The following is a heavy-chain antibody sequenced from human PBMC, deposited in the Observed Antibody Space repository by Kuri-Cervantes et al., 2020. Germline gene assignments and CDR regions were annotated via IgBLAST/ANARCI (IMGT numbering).Heavy chain of an antibody. CDR2: INPNSGGT. J-gene: IGHJ6*02. D-gene: IGHD4-17*01. CDR3: ARDGLYGDYLVYYYYYGMDV. Sequence: ASVKVSCKASGYTFTGYYMHWVRQAPGQGLEWMGWINPNSGGTNYAQKFQGRVTMTRDTSISTAYMELSRLRFDDTAVYYCARDGLYGDYLVYYYYYGMDVWGQGTTVTVSS. CDR1: GYTFTGYY. V-gene: IGHV1-2*02.